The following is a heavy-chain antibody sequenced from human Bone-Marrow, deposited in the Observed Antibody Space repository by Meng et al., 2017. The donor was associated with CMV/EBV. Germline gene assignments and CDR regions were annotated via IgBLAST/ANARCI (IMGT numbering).Heavy chain of an antibody. V-gene: IGHV4-39*07. CDR1: GGSISSSSYY. J-gene: IGHJ5*02. CDR3: ARGRTFYCSSTTCYLDWLDP. D-gene: IGHD2-2*01. CDR2: IYYSGST. Sequence: SETLSLTCTVSGGSISSSSYYWGWIRQPPGKGLEWIGSIYYSGSTYYNPSLKSRVTISVDTSKNQFSLKLSSVTAADTAVYYCARGRTFYCSSTTCYLDWLDPWGQGTLVTVSS.